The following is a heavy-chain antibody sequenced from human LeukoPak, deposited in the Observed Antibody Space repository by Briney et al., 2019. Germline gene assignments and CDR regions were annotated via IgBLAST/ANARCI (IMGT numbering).Heavy chain of an antibody. Sequence: SETLSLTCTVSGGSIRTYYWSWIRQPPGKGLEWIGYIYHSGSTNFNASLKSRVTISVDTSRNQFSLKVSSVTAADTAVYYCARDDAPIRGYSYGPESGAFDIWGQGTMVTVSS. J-gene: IGHJ3*02. CDR3: ARDDAPIRGYSYGPESGAFDI. V-gene: IGHV4-59*01. CDR2: IYHSGST. CDR1: GGSIRTYY. D-gene: IGHD5-18*01.